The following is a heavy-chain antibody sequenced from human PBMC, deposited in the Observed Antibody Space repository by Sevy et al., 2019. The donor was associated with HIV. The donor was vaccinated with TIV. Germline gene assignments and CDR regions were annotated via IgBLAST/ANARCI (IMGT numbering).Heavy chain of an antibody. J-gene: IGHJ6*02. D-gene: IGHD3-3*01. V-gene: IGHV4-39*01. Sequence: SETLSLTCTVSGGSISSSSYYWGWIRQPPGKGLEWIGSIYYSGSTYYNPSLKSRVTISVDTSKNLFSLKLSSVTAADTAVYYCSRRIPHEYDFWSGYYYYYYYGMDVWGQGTTVTVSS. CDR3: SRRIPHEYDFWSGYYYYYYYGMDV. CDR2: IYYSGST. CDR1: GGSISSSSYY.